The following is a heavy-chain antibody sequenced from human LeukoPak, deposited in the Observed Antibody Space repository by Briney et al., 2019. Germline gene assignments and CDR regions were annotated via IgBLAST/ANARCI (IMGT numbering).Heavy chain of an antibody. Sequence: EASETLSLTCTVSGGSISSSSYYWGWIRQPPGKGLEWIGYIYYSGSTYYNPSLKSRVTISVDTSKNQFSLKLSSVTAADTAVYYCARVFGEMTTREDYWYFDLWGRGTLVSVSS. CDR1: GGSISSSSYY. J-gene: IGHJ2*01. D-gene: IGHD3-10*01. V-gene: IGHV4-31*03. CDR3: ARVFGEMTTREDYWYFDL. CDR2: IYYSGST.